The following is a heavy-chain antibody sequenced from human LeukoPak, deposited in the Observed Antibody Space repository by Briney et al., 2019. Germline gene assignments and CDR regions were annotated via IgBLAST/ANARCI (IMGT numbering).Heavy chain of an antibody. CDR1: GFTFSSYG. J-gene: IGHJ3*02. Sequence: PGGSLRLSCAASGFTFSSYGMHWVRQAPGKGLEWVAVIWYDGSNKYYADSVKGRFTISRDNSKNTLYLQMNSLRAEDTAVYYCARGGPHSHGAFDIWGQGTMVTVSS. CDR2: IWYDGSNK. V-gene: IGHV3-33*01. D-gene: IGHD2-21*01. CDR3: ARGGPHSHGAFDI.